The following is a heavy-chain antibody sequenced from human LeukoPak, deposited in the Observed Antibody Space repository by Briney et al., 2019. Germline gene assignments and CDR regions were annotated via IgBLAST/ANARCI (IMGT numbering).Heavy chain of an antibody. D-gene: IGHD2-2*01. Sequence: GGSLRLSCAASGFTFSSYSMNWVRQAPGKGLEWVSYISSSSSTIYYADSVKGRFTISRDNAKNSLYLQINSLRDEDTAVYYCASHQGPQWFDPWGQGTLVTVSS. CDR2: ISSSSSTI. CDR1: GFTFSSYS. J-gene: IGHJ5*02. CDR3: ASHQGPQWFDP. V-gene: IGHV3-48*02.